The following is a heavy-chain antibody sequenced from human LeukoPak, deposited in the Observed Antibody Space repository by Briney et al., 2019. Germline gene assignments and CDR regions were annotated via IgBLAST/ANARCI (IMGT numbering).Heavy chain of an antibody. CDR1: GGSISSSNW. Sequence: KTSGTLSLTCAVSGGSISSSNWWSWVRQPPGKGLEWIGEIYHSGSTNYNPSLKSRVTISVDKSKNQFSLKLSSVTAADTAVYYCARVNIVVVPSALYYFDYWGQGTLVTVSS. D-gene: IGHD2-2*01. J-gene: IGHJ4*02. V-gene: IGHV4-4*02. CDR3: ARVNIVVVPSALYYFDY. CDR2: IYHSGST.